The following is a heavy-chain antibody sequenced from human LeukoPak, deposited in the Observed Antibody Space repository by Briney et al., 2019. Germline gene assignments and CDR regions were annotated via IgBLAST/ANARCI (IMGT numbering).Heavy chain of an antibody. J-gene: IGHJ4*02. V-gene: IGHV3-48*04. CDR2: ISSSSSTI. D-gene: IGHD2-2*01. CDR1: GFTFSSYS. CDR3: ARTPSYQLLPYYFDY. Sequence: GGSLRLSCAASGFTFSSYSMNWVRQAPGKGLEWVSYISSSSSTIYYADSVKGRFTISRDNAKNSLYLQMNSLRAEDTAVYYCARTPSYQLLPYYFDYWGQGTLVTVSS.